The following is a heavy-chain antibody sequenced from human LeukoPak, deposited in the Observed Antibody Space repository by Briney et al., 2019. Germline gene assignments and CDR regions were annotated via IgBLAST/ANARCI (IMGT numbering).Heavy chain of an antibody. D-gene: IGHD3-16*01. CDR3: AKGYYDYVWGSYYFDY. J-gene: IGHJ4*02. V-gene: IGHV3-23*01. CDR2: ISGSGGST. Sequence: HPGGSLRLSCAASGFTFSSYAMSWVRQAPGKGLEGVSAISGSGGSTYYADSVKGRFTISRDNSRDTLYLQMNSLRAEDTAVYYCAKGYYDYVWGSYYFDYWGQGTLVTVSS. CDR1: GFTFSSYA.